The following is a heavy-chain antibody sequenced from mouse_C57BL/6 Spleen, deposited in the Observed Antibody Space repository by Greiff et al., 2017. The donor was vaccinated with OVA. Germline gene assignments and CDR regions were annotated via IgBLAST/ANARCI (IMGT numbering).Heavy chain of an antibody. CDR2: INPSNGGT. Sequence: VQLQQPGTELVKPGASVKLSCKASGYTFTSYWMHWVKQRPGQGLEWIGNINPSNGGTNYNEKFKSKATLTVDKSSSTAYMQLSSLTYEDSAVYYCARGGYVDYYAMDYWGQGTSVTVSS. D-gene: IGHD2-2*01. CDR3: ARGGYVDYYAMDY. J-gene: IGHJ4*01. CDR1: GYTFTSYW. V-gene: IGHV1-53*01.